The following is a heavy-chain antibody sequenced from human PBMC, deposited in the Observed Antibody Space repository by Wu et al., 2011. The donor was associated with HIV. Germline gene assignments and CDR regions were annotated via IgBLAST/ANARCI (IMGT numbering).Heavy chain of an antibody. Sequence: QVQLVQSGAEVKKPGASVKVXCKASGYTFSNSDINWVRQAPGQGLEWVGWINPNTGNTGYGEKFQDRVTISTNTSITTAYMEVRRLGSEDTALYYCVRVSYYYDGSGYNDAFDIWGQGTMVSVSS. V-gene: IGHV1-8*03. CDR2: INPNTGNT. D-gene: IGHD3-22*01. J-gene: IGHJ3*02. CDR1: GYTFSNSD. CDR3: VRVSYYYDGSGYNDAFDI.